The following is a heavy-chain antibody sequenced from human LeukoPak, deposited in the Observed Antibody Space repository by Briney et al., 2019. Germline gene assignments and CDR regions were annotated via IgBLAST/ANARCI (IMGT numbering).Heavy chain of an antibody. CDR2: TNWNGGST. D-gene: IGHD3-22*01. CDR3: ARAYYDIRGYLTSDY. CDR1: GFTFDDYG. Sequence: GGSLRLSCAASGFTFDDYGMSWVRQAPGKGLEWVSGTNWNGGSTGYADSVKGRFTIPRDNAKNSLYLQMNSLRAEDTALYYCARAYYDIRGYLTSDYWGQGTLVTVSS. J-gene: IGHJ4*02. V-gene: IGHV3-20*04.